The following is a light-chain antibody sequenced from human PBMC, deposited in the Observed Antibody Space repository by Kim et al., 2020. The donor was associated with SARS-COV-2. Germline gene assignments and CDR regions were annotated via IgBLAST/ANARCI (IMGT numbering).Light chain of an antibody. Sequence: VALGQTVRITCQGDSLRSYYATWYQQKPGQAPIIVIYGKNIRPSGIPDRFSGSSSGNTAFLTITGTQAGDEADYYCNSRDSSDNVVFGGGTQLTVL. J-gene: IGLJ2*01. V-gene: IGLV3-19*01. CDR1: SLRSYY. CDR3: NSRDSSDNVV. CDR2: GKN.